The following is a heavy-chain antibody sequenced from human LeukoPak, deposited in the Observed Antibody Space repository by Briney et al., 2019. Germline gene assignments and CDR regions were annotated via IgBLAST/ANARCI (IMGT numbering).Heavy chain of an antibody. D-gene: IGHD6-13*01. CDR3: ASRATIAAGVNGDY. CDR2: IYYSGST. J-gene: IGHJ4*02. V-gene: IGHV4-39*01. CDR1: GGSISSSSYY. Sequence: TSETLSLTCTVSGGSISSSSYYWGWIRQPPGKGLEWIGSIYYSGSTYYNPSLKSRVTISVDTSKNQLSLKLSSVTAADTAVYYCASRATIAAGVNGDYWGQGTLVTVSS.